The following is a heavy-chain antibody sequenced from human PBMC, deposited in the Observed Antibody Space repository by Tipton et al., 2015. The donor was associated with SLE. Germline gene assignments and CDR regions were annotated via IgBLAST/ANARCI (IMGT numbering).Heavy chain of an antibody. V-gene: IGHV4-59*01. CDR2: IYHTGST. J-gene: IGHJ3*02. Sequence: TLSLTCTVTGGSISTYYWSWIRQPPKQGLEWIGWIYHTGSTDYNPSHKRRVPISVDTSKNQFSLRLSSVTAADTAVYYCARDYYASGFDAFDIWGQGTMVTVSS. CDR3: ARDYYASGFDAFDI. CDR1: GGSISTYY. D-gene: IGHD3-10*01.